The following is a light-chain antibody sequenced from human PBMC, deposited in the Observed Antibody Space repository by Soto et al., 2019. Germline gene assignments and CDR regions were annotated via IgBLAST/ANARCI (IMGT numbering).Light chain of an antibody. V-gene: IGKV1-39*01. CDR2: AAS. CDR3: QQSSSTPRT. CDR1: QSLSSY. Sequence: DIQMTQSPSSLSASVGDRVNITCWASQSLSSYLNWYQQKPGKAHKLPISAASSWQSGVPSRFSGSGSVTDFTITISSLQPEDFATYYCQQSSSTPRTVGQWTLREIK. J-gene: IGKJ2*01.